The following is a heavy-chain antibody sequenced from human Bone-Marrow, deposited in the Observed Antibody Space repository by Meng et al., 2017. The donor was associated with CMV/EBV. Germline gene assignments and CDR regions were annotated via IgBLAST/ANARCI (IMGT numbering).Heavy chain of an antibody. CDR3: AREAAYCGGDCYLSGFDY. D-gene: IGHD2-21*01. J-gene: IGHJ4*02. CDR1: GGSISSYY. Sequence: GSLRLSCTVSGGSISSYYWSWIRQPPGKGLEWIGYTNYSGSTNYNPSLKSRVTISVDTSKNQFSLKLSSVTAADTAVYYCAREAAYCGGDCYLSGFDYWGQGTLVTVSS. CDR2: TNYSGST. V-gene: IGHV4-59*01.